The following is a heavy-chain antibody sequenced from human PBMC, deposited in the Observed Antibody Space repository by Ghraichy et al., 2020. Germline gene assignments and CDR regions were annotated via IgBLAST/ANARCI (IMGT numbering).Heavy chain of an antibody. Sequence: ASVKVSCQVSGKTLTEFSMHWVRQAPGKGLEWMGGFEPEDGEAIYAQKFQGRVSMTEDTSTHTSYMELSSLRSDDTAEYYCATGHTRGPAPDYDYGGDSGPQPQPLYYFDYWGQGTLVTVSS. J-gene: IGHJ4*02. CDR3: ATGHTRGPAPDYDYGGDSGPQPQPLYYFDY. CDR1: GKTLTEFS. D-gene: IGHD4-23*01. V-gene: IGHV1-24*01. CDR2: FEPEDGEA.